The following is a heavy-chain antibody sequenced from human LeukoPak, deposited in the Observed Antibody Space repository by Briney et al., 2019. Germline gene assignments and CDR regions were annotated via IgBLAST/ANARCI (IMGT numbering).Heavy chain of an antibody. V-gene: IGHV3-21*01. CDR1: GFTFSSYS. Sequence: GGSLRLSCAASGFTFSSYSMNWVRQAPGKGLEWVSSISSSSSYIYYADSVKGRFTISRDNSKNTLYLQMNSLRAEDTAVYYCARDSSIAARPGYGYYMDVWGKGTTVTVSS. J-gene: IGHJ6*03. CDR2: ISSSSSYI. CDR3: ARDSSIAARPGYGYYMDV. D-gene: IGHD6-6*01.